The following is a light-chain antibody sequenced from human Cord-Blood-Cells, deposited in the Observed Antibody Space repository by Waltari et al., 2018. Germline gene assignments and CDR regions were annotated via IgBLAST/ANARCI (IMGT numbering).Light chain of an antibody. CDR2: DVS. Sequence: QSALTQPASVSGSPGQSITISCTGTSSDVGGYNYVSWYQKHPGKAPKLMIYDVSNRPSWVPNRFSGSKSGNTASLTISGLQAEDEADYYCSSYTSSSTLWVFGGGTKLTVL. J-gene: IGLJ3*02. CDR1: SSDVGGYNY. V-gene: IGLV2-14*03. CDR3: SSYTSSSTLWV.